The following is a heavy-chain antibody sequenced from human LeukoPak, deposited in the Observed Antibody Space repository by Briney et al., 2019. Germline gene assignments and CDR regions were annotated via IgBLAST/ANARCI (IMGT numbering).Heavy chain of an antibody. V-gene: IGHV3-30*02. J-gene: IGHJ6*03. CDR3: AKDSGYEDYYYYYMDV. Sequence: GGSLRLSCAASGFTFSSYGMPWVRQAPGKGLEWVAFIRYDGSNKYYADSVKGRFTISRDNSKNTLYLQMNSLRAEDTAVYYCAKDSGYEDYYYYYMDVWGKGTTVTVSS. CDR2: IRYDGSNK. CDR1: GFTFSSYG. D-gene: IGHD5-18*01.